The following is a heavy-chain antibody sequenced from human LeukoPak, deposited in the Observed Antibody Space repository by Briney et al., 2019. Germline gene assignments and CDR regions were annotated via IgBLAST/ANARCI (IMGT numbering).Heavy chain of an antibody. CDR2: IIPIFGTA. CDR1: GGTFSSYA. V-gene: IGHV1-69*05. J-gene: IGHJ4*02. Sequence: GGSVKVSCKASGGTFSSYAISWVRQAPGQGLEWMGGIIPIFGTANYAQKFQGRVTITTDESTSTAYMELSSLRSEDTAVYYCARDRIMEWDRNSSSVGFDYWGQGTLVTVSS. CDR3: ARDRIMEWDRNSSSVGFDY. D-gene: IGHD6-6*01.